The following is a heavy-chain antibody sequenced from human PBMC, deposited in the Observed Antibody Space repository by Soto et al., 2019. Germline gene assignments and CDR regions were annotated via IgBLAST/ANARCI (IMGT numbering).Heavy chain of an antibody. J-gene: IGHJ4*02. V-gene: IGHV3-73*01. CDR3: AKQIYGGNS. Sequence: GGSLRLSCAASGFTFSGSAMHWVRQASGKGLEWVGRIRSKANNYVTAYAASVKGRFTISRDDSENTAYLQMNSLKTEDTAVYYCAKQIYGGNSWGQGTLVTVSS. D-gene: IGHD4-17*01. CDR1: GFTFSGSA. CDR2: IRSKANNYVT.